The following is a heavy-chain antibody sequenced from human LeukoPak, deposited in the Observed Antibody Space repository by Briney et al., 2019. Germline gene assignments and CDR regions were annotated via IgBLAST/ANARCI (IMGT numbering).Heavy chain of an antibody. Sequence: GGSLRLSCAASGFTFSRYWLSWVRQAPGKGLEWVANIKQDGSEKEHVDSVKGRFTISRDNAKNSLYLQLNSLRVEDTAVYYCAGGSGWLIEVYWGQGTLVTVSS. D-gene: IGHD6-19*01. CDR3: AGGSGWLIEVY. CDR1: GFTFSRYW. CDR2: IKQDGSEK. V-gene: IGHV3-7*01. J-gene: IGHJ4*02.